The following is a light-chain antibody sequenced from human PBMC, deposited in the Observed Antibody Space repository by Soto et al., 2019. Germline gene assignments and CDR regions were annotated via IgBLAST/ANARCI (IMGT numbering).Light chain of an antibody. Sequence: EIVLTQSPCTLSLSPGERATLSCRASQSVSSSYLAWYQQKPGQAPSLLIYGASSMATGIPDRFSGSGSGTDFTLTISRLEPEDFAVYYCQQYGSSRGFTFGPGTKVDIK. CDR3: QQYGSSRGFT. J-gene: IGKJ3*01. V-gene: IGKV3-20*01. CDR2: GAS. CDR1: QSVSSSY.